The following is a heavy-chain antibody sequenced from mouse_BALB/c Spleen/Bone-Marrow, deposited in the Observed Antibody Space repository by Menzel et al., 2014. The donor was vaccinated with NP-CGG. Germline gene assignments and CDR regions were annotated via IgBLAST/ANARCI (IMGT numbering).Heavy chain of an antibody. CDR3: ARLGYSGVMAY. D-gene: IGHD2-3*01. J-gene: IGHJ4*01. Sequence: EVKVVESGGGLVQPGRSLKLSCAASGFDFSGYWMSWVRQAPGKGLEWIGEINPDSSTINYTPSLRDKFIISRDNAKNTLFLQMSKEGTEDTALYYCARLGYSGVMAYWGQGTSVTVSS. V-gene: IGHV4-1*02. CDR2: INPDSSTI. CDR1: GFDFSGYW.